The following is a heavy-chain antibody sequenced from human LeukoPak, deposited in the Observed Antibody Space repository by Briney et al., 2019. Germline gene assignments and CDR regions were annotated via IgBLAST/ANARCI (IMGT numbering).Heavy chain of an antibody. Sequence: ASVKVSCTASGYTFTGYYMHWVRQAPGQGLEWMGWINPNSGGTNYAQKFQGRVTMTRDTSISTAYMELSRLRSDATAVYYRERKRSGYYDYWGQGTLVTVSS. V-gene: IGHV1-2*02. J-gene: IGHJ4*02. CDR3: ERKRSGYYDY. CDR2: INPNSGGT. CDR1: GYTFTGYY. D-gene: IGHD3-3*01.